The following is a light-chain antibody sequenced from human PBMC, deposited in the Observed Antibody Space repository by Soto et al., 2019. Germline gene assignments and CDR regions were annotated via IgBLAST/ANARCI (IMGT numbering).Light chain of an antibody. CDR1: QGISSY. Sequence: IQLTQSPSSLSASVGDRVTITCRASQGISSYLAWYQQKPGKAPNLLIYAASTLQSGVPSRFSGSGSETDFTLTISSLQPEDFATYYSQQLNSYPLTFGGGTTVEIK. J-gene: IGKJ4*02. CDR2: AAS. CDR3: QQLNSYPLT. V-gene: IGKV1-9*01.